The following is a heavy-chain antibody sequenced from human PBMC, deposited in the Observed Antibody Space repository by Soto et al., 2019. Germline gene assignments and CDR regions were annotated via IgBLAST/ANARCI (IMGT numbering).Heavy chain of an antibody. CDR2: MSYDGSNK. J-gene: IGHJ5*02. CDR3: AKSGDYGDYP. Sequence: QVQLVESGGGVVQPGRSLRLSCAASGFTYSVYAMHWVRQVPGKGLEWVAVMSYDGSNKYNADSVKGRFTISRDNSKNTLYLQMNSLRAEDTAVYYCAKSGDYGDYPWGQGTLVTVSS. D-gene: IGHD4-17*01. CDR1: GFTYSVYA. V-gene: IGHV3-30*18.